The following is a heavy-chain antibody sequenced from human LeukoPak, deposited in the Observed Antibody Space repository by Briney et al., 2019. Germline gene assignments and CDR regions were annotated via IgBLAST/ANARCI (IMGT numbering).Heavy chain of an antibody. D-gene: IGHD2-2*01. V-gene: IGHV1-2*02. CDR3: AGDAGYCSSTKWSAAFHY. J-gene: IGHJ4*02. CDR2: INPKSGCT. Sequence: GASVKVSCKASGYTFTGYYMHWVRQAPGQGLEWMGWINPKSGCTNYAQKFQGRVTMTRDTSLRTAYMELSSMRSPHTAAYYCAGDAGYCSSTKWSAAFHYGREGTLLTVS. CDR1: GYTFTGYY.